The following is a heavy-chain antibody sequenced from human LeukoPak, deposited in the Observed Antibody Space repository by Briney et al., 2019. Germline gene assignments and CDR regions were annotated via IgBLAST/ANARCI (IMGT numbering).Heavy chain of an antibody. CDR3: ARVKIREGGYYPPALDF. V-gene: IGHV3-74*01. Sequence: PGGSLRLSCAASGFTFSNYRMHWVRQAPGKGLVWVSSINSDGSSRSNADSVKGRFTISRDNAKNSLYLQMNSLRAEDTAVYYCARVKIREGGYYPPALDFWGQGTLVTVSS. D-gene: IGHD3-22*01. CDR2: INSDGSSR. CDR1: GFTFSNYR. J-gene: IGHJ4*02.